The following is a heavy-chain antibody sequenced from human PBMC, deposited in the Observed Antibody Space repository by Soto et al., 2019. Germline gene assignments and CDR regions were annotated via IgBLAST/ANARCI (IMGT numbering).Heavy chain of an antibody. CDR2: ISYDGSNK. CDR1: GFTFSSYG. J-gene: IGHJ4*02. CDR3: AKGVDTAMVLHY. D-gene: IGHD5-18*01. Sequence: QVQLVESGGGVVQPARSLRLSCAASGFTFSSYGMHWLRQAPGKGLEWVAGISYDGSNKDYADSVKGRFTISRDNSKNTLYLPVNSLRAEDTAVYCCAKGVDTAMVLHYWGQGHMVAVSS. V-gene: IGHV3-30*18.